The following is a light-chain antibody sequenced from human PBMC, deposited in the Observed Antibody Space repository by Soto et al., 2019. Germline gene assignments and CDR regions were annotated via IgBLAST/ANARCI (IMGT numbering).Light chain of an antibody. CDR1: SSDVAGYNY. Sequence: QSALTQPASVSGSPGQSITISCTGTSSDVAGYNYVSWYQQHPGRAPKLMIYDVSNRPSGVSNRFSGSKSGNTASLTISGLQAEDEADYYCSSYTSSSVVFGGGTKVTVL. V-gene: IGLV2-14*01. J-gene: IGLJ2*01. CDR2: DVS. CDR3: SSYTSSSVV.